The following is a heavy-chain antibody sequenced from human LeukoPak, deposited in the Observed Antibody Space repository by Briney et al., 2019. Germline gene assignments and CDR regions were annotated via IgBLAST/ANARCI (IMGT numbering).Heavy chain of an antibody. CDR3: ARPGGYCSGGSCYRDNWFDP. V-gene: IGHV3-74*01. D-gene: IGHD2-15*01. J-gene: IGHJ5*02. CDR2: INSDGSST. Sequence: PGGSLRLSCAASGFTFSSYWMHWVRQAPGKGLVWVSRINSDGSSTSYADSVKGRFTISRDNAKNTLYLQMNSLRAEDTAVYYCARPGGYCSGGSCYRDNWFDPWGQGTLVTVSS. CDR1: GFTFSSYW.